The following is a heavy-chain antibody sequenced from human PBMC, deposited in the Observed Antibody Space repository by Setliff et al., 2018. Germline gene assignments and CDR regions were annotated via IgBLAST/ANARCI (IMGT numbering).Heavy chain of an antibody. CDR2: ILGNGGST. Sequence: PGGSLRLSCAASGFTFSSYAMSWVRQVPGKGLEWVSGILGNGGSTYSAASVRGRFTISRDNTNSKLYLQMNSLRVEDTALYYCAKSSGSSSATNLEYLGPGTLVTVSS. CDR1: GFTFSSYA. V-gene: IGHV3-23*01. D-gene: IGHD3-10*01. CDR3: AKSSGSSSATNLEY. J-gene: IGHJ4*02.